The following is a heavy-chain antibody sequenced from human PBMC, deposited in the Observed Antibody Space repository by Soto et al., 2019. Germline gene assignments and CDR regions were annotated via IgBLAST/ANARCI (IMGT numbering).Heavy chain of an antibody. CDR2: INSSGDST. V-gene: IGHV3-23*01. CDR1: GFTFSDYS. CDR3: AKIVIPSAVSEGIEV. Sequence: EVQLLESGGGLVHPGGSLRVSCAASGFTFSDYSMSWVRQAPGKGLEWVSSINSSGDSTYYADPVKGRFTISRDNSKNTVFLLMNGLRAENTAVFYCAKIVIPSAVSEGIEVWGQRTMVSVSS. D-gene: IGHD3-16*02. J-gene: IGHJ3*01.